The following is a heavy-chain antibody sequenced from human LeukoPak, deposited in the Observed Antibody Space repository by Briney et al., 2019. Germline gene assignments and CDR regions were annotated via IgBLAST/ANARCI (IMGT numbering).Heavy chain of an antibody. CDR3: ARDPIVGDTGGGDY. CDR1: GFTFSSYW. V-gene: IGHV3-7*01. J-gene: IGHJ4*02. Sequence: GGSLRLSCAASGFTFSSYWMTWVRQAPGKGLAWVSNINGDGSIENYVDSVRGRFTIFRDNAKDSLYLQMNSLRVEDTAVYYCARDPIVGDTGGGDYWGQGTLVTVSS. D-gene: IGHD1-26*01. CDR2: INGDGSIE.